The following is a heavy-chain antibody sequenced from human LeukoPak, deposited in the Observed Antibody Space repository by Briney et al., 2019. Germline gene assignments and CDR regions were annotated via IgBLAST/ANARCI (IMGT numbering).Heavy chain of an antibody. V-gene: IGHV3-30*04. CDR1: GFTFSSYA. CDR2: ISYDGSNK. J-gene: IGHJ5*02. Sequence: GGSLRLSCAASGFTFSSYAMHWVRQAPGKGLEWVAVISYDGSNKYYADSVKGRFTISRDNSKNALYLQMNSLRAEDTAVYYCARDLGQYYDTSDNWFDPWGQGTLVTVSS. D-gene: IGHD3-22*01. CDR3: ARDLGQYYDTSDNWFDP.